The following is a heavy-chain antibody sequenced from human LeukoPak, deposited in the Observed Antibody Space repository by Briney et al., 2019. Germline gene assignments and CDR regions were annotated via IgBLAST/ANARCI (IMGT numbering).Heavy chain of an antibody. D-gene: IGHD1-7*01. Sequence: SETLSLTCTVSGGSISSYYWSWIRQPPGKGLEWIGEISHSGSANYNPSLKSRATISVDTSKNQFSLKLTSVTAADTAVYYCARDLGNYVLIFDYWGQGTLVTVSS. CDR1: GGSISSYY. CDR2: ISHSGSA. V-gene: IGHV4-34*01. J-gene: IGHJ4*02. CDR3: ARDLGNYVLIFDY.